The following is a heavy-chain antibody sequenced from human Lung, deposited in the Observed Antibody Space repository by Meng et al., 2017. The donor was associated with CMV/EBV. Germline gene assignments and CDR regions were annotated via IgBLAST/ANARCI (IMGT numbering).Heavy chain of an antibody. CDR3: AREDSGSFTRYNWFEP. D-gene: IGHD1-26*01. Sequence: SCAASGFIFPAFSMSWVRQAPGKGLEWVANIRQDGSDKYYVDSVKGRFTISRDNVRNSLFLHMNSLRAEDTAVYYCAREDSGSFTRYNWFEPWGHGTXVNGSS. CDR1: GFIFPAFS. CDR2: IRQDGSDK. J-gene: IGHJ5*02. V-gene: IGHV3-7*01.